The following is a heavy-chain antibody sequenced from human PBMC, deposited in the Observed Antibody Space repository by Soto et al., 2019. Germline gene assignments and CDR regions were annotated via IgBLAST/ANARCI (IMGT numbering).Heavy chain of an antibody. CDR3: AKVDIVATTQENFDY. D-gene: IGHD5-12*01. J-gene: IGHJ4*02. CDR2: ISGSGDIT. V-gene: IGHV3-23*01. CDR1: GFTFSSYA. Sequence: GSLRLSCAASGFTFSSYAMSWVRQAPGKGLEWVSVISGSGDITYYADSVKGRFTISRDNSKNTLYLQMNSLRAEDAAVYYCAKVDIVATTQENFDYWGQGTLVTVSS.